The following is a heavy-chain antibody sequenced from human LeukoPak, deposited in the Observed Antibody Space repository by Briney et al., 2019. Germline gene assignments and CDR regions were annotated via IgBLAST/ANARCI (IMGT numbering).Heavy chain of an antibody. CDR2: IIPIFGTA. Sequence: ASVKGSCKASGGTFSSYAISWVRQAPGQGLEWMGGIIPIFGTANYAQKFQGRVTITADESTSTAYMELSSLRSEDTAVYYCARDVANVEMATMASGMDVWGQGTTVTVSS. D-gene: IGHD5-24*01. J-gene: IGHJ6*02. V-gene: IGHV1-69*13. CDR1: GGTFSSYA. CDR3: ARDVANVEMATMASGMDV.